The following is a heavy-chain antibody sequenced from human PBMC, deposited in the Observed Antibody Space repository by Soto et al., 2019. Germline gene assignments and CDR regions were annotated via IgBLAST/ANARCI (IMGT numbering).Heavy chain of an antibody. CDR1: GFYFNNYG. CDR3: ATGPQRNSIYFY. CDR2: VSKSDYT. V-gene: IGHV3-21*01. Sequence: GGSLRLSCAVSGFYFNNYGINWVRQAPGKGLEWVSSVSKSDYTYYSDSVKGRFTISRDNAKNSVSLQMNSLRAEDTAVYYCATGPQRNSIYFYWGQGTMVTVSS. D-gene: IGHD1-7*01. J-gene: IGHJ4*02.